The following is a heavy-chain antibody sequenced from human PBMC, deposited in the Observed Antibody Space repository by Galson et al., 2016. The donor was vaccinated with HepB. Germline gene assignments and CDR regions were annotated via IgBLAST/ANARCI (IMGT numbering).Heavy chain of an antibody. V-gene: IGHV3-53*01. CDR3: GRDKRLMPRQGMYYYGTDV. D-gene: IGHD2-2*01. J-gene: IGHJ6*02. CDR1: GFPVSSNY. CDR2: IHTGGNT. Sequence: SLRLSCAVSGFPVSSNYMTWVRQAPGKGPEWVSVIHTGGNTYYADSVKGRFLISRDNFKNILYLQMNSLRVGDTAVYYRGRDKRLMPRQGMYYYGTDVWGPGTTVTVSS.